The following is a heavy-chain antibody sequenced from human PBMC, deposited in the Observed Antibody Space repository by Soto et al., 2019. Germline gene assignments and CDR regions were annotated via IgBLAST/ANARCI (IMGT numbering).Heavy chain of an antibody. CDR1: GFTFSSYS. CDR2: ISSSSSYI. J-gene: IGHJ6*02. D-gene: IGHD5-18*01. Sequence: GGSLRLSCAASGFTFSSYSMNWVRQAPGKGLEWVSSISSSSSYIYYADSVKGRFTISRDNAKNSLYLQMNSLRAEDTAVYYCAGADTAMVTAPYYYYGMDVWGQGTTVTVSS. V-gene: IGHV3-21*01. CDR3: AGADTAMVTAPYYYYGMDV.